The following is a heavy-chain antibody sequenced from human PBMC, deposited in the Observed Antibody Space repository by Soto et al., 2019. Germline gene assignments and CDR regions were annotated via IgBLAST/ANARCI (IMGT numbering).Heavy chain of an antibody. V-gene: IGHV4-59*01. CDR2: IYYSGST. CDR1: GGSISSYY. D-gene: IGHD3-22*01. Sequence: SETLSLTCTGSGGSISSYYWSWIRQPPGKGLEWIGYIYYSGSTNYNPSLKSRVTISVDTSKNQFSLKLSSVTAADTAVYYCARDPPYYYDSSGYYPPEYYGMDVWGQGTTVTVSS. J-gene: IGHJ6*02. CDR3: ARDPPYYYDSSGYYPPEYYGMDV.